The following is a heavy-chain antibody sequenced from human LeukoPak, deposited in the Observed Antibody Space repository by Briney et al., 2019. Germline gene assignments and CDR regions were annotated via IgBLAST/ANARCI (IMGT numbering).Heavy chain of an antibody. Sequence: SETLSLTCAVYGGSFSGYYWSWIRQPPGKGLGWIGEINHSGSTNYNPSLKSRVTISVDTSKNQFSLKLSSVTAADTAVCYCARVYYYDSSGFWAFDYWGQGTLVTVSS. V-gene: IGHV4-34*01. J-gene: IGHJ4*02. CDR1: GGSFSGYY. D-gene: IGHD3-22*01. CDR2: INHSGST. CDR3: ARVYYYDSSGFWAFDY.